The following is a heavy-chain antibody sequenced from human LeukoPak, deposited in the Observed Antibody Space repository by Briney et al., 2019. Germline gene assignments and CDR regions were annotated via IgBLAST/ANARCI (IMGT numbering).Heavy chain of an antibody. V-gene: IGHV1-18*01. D-gene: IGHD1-26*01. Sequence: ASVKVSCKSSGYTFTSYGICWVRQAPGKGLEWMGWIRAYNGTTNDAQKHQGRVTMTTDTSRSTAYMELRSRRSDDAAVYYCARLEVGASYWYYYGMDVWGQGTTVTVSS. CDR1: GYTFTSYG. CDR2: IRAYNGTT. J-gene: IGHJ6*02. CDR3: ARLEVGASYWYYYGMDV.